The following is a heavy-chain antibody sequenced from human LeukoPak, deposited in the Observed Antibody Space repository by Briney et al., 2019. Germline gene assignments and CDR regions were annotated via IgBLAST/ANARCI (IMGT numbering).Heavy chain of an antibody. CDR3: AKDFRVGAIDFDY. D-gene: IGHD1-26*01. CDR2: ISSSGGST. J-gene: IGHJ4*02. CDR1: GFVFRSYA. V-gene: IGHV3-23*01. Sequence: QSGGSLRLSCAASGFVFRSYAMSWVRQAPGKGLEWVSGISSSGGSTYHADSVRGRFTISRDNSKNTQYLQMNSLRVEDTAVYYCAKDFRVGAIDFDYWGQGTLVTVSS.